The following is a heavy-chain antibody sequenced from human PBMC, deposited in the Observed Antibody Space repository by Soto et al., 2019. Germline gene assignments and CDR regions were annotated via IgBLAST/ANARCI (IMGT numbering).Heavy chain of an antibody. V-gene: IGHV3-30*18. CDR1: GFTFSSYG. J-gene: IGHJ4*02. CDR3: AKIRYYDILTGDY. Sequence: QVQLVESGGGVVQPGRSLRLSCAASGFTFSSYGMHWVRQAPGKGLEWVAVISYDGSNKYYADSVKGRFTISRDNSKNTLYLQMNSLRAEDTAVYYCAKIRYYDILTGDYWGQGTLVTVSS. D-gene: IGHD3-9*01. CDR2: ISYDGSNK.